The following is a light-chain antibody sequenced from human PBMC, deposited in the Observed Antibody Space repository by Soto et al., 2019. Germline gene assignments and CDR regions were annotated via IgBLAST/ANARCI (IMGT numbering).Light chain of an antibody. J-gene: IGKJ2*01. CDR2: AAS. CDR1: QSISSY. CDR3: QQSYSTPA. V-gene: IGKV1-39*01. Sequence: DIQMTQAPSSLSASVGDRVTITCRASQSISSYLNWYQQNPWKAPKLLIYAASSLQSGVPSRFSGSGSGTDFTLTISSLQPEDVATYYCQQSYSTPAFGQGTKLEIK.